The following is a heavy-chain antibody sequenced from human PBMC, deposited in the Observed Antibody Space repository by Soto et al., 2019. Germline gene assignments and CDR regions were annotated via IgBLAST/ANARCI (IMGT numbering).Heavy chain of an antibody. J-gene: IGHJ4*02. D-gene: IGHD5-12*01. V-gene: IGHV1-2*02. Sequence: ASVKVSCKASGYTFTGHYIHWVRQAPEQGPEWMGEIGPESGATRYAQKFQGRVTMTRDMSITTVYMELDNLSPDDTAVYYCGRGRSGQIVVFYWGQGTPVTVSS. CDR2: IGPESGAT. CDR1: GYTFTGHY. CDR3: GRGRSGQIVVFY.